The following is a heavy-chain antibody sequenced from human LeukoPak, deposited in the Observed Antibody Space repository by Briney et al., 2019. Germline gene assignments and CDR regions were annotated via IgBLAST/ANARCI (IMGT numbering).Heavy chain of an antibody. D-gene: IGHD3-10*01. J-gene: IGHJ3*01. V-gene: IGHV3-53*01. CDR1: GFTVRSNY. Sequence: GGSLRLSCAASGFTVRSNYMNWVRQAPGEGLEWVSVIYSGGTTYYADSVKGRFTTSRDNSKNTVYLQMNSLRADDTAVYYCARVSTMIRGMHDTFDVWGQGRVVTVSS. CDR2: IYSGGTT. CDR3: ARVSTMIRGMHDTFDV.